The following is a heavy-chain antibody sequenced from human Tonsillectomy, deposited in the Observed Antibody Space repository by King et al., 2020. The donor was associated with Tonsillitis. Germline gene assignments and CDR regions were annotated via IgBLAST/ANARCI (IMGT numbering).Heavy chain of an antibody. CDR1: GFTFSSYN. Sequence: VQLVESGGGLVQPGGSLRLSCAASGFTFSSYNMNWVRQAPGKGLEWVSYISSSSSTIYYADSVKGRFTISRDNAENSLYLQMNSLRAEDTAVYYCAKGGYRGFDYWGQGTLVTVSS. J-gene: IGHJ4*02. V-gene: IGHV3-48*04. CDR2: ISSSSSTI. CDR3: AKGGYRGFDY. D-gene: IGHD3-22*01.